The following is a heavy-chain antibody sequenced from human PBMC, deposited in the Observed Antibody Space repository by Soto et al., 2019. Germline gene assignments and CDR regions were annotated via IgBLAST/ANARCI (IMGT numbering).Heavy chain of an antibody. CDR2: MNSDGSTT. CDR3: ATAEVDY. CDR1: GFTFANHW. V-gene: IGHV3-74*01. Sequence: PGGSLRLSCAVSGFTFANHWMHWVRQAPGKGLEWVSRMNSDGSTTDYADSVKGRFTVSRDNAKNTLYLQMNSLRAEDTAVYYCATAEVDYWGPGNMVTVS. J-gene: IGHJ4*02.